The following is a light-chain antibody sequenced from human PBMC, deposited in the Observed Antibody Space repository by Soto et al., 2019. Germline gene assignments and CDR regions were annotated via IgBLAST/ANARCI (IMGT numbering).Light chain of an antibody. CDR2: EVS. CDR1: SSDIGASTY. V-gene: IGLV2-8*01. Sequence: QSALSQPPSASGSPGQSVTISCTGTSSDIGASTYVSWYQQHPGRAPNLIIYEVSKRPSGVPDRFSGSKSGNTASLTISGLQAEDEADYYCCSYAGSYTVVFGGGTKLTVL. J-gene: IGLJ2*01. CDR3: CSYAGSYTVV.